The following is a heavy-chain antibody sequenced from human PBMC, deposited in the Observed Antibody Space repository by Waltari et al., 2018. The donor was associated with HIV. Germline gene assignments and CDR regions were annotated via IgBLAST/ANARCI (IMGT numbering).Heavy chain of an antibody. J-gene: IGHJ4*02. D-gene: IGHD3-3*01. CDR1: GGSISSYY. V-gene: IGHV4-59*01. CDR3: ARGGLRFPEDY. CDR2: IYYSGST. Sequence: QVQLQESGPGLVKPSETLSLICTVSGGSISSYYWSWIRQAPGKGLEWIGYIYYSGSTNYNPSHKSRVTISVDTSKNQFSLKLNSMTAADTAVYYCARGGLRFPEDYWGQGTLVTVSS.